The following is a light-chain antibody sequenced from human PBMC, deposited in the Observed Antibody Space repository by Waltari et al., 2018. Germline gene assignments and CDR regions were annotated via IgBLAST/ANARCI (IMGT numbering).Light chain of an antibody. J-gene: IGLJ2*01. CDR1: TADVYAYTL. CDR3: CSYTKTKTVV. V-gene: IGLV2-14*03. Sequence: QSALTQPASVSGSPGQSIPISCTGTTADVYAYTLVSWYQVHPGRAPKVILFDVSNPPSGVSRRFSGSKSRSTASLTISGLQAEDEADYYCCSYTKTKTVVFGGGTKVTVL. CDR2: DVS.